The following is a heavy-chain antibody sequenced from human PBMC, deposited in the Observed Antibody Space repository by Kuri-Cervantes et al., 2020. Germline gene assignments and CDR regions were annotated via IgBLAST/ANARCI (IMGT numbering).Heavy chain of an antibody. J-gene: IGHJ6*02. D-gene: IGHD6-19*01. CDR1: GFTFSSYG. CDR2: IWYDGSNK. Sequence: GESLKISCAASGFTFSSYGMHWVRQAPGKGLEWVAVIWYDGSNKYYADSVKGRFTISRDNSKNTLYLQMNSLRAEDTAVYYCARGSGYSSGWSLWYYYYGMDVWGQGTTVTVSS. V-gene: IGHV3-33*01. CDR3: ARGSGYSSGWSLWYYYYGMDV.